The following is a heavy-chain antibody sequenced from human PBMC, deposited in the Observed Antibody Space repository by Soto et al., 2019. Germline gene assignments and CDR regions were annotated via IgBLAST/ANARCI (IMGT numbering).Heavy chain of an antibody. D-gene: IGHD2-8*01. V-gene: IGHV4-39*01. J-gene: IGHJ4*02. CDR1: GGSISSSSYY. Sequence: SETLSLTCTVSGGSISSSSYYWGWIRQPPGKGLEWIGSIYYSGSTYYNPSLKSRVTISVDTSKNQFSLKLSSVTAADTAVYYCARHRRVLGYCTNGVCYGIYDYWGQGTLVTVSS. CDR2: IYYSGST. CDR3: ARHRRVLGYCTNGVCYGIYDY.